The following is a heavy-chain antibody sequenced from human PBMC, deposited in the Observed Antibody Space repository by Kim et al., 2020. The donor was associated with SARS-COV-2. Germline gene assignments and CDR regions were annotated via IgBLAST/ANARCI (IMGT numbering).Heavy chain of an antibody. V-gene: IGHV3-30*18. CDR3: AKDLRGYQGYFEY. D-gene: IGHD3-22*01. CDR2: ISYDGSHK. Sequence: GGSLRLSCVASGFTFSTYGIHWVRQAPGEGLEWVALISYDGSHKFYADSVKGRFSISRDNSKNTLNLQMNSLRADDTAVYYCAKDLRGYQGYFEYWGRGTLVTVSS. CDR1: GFTFSTYG. J-gene: IGHJ4*02.